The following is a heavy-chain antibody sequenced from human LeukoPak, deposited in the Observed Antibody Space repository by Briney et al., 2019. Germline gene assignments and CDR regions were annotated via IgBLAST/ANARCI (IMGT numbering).Heavy chain of an antibody. Sequence: GGSLRLSCAVPAFTLSINAMNWVRQAPGKGLEWISYISPRSRTIYYAGSVEGRFTVSRDNAKNSLYLQMNSLRDEDTAVYYCATELERRFDYWGQGTLVTVSS. V-gene: IGHV3-48*02. J-gene: IGHJ4*02. CDR3: ATELERRFDY. CDR1: AFTLSINA. D-gene: IGHD1-1*01. CDR2: ISPRSRTI.